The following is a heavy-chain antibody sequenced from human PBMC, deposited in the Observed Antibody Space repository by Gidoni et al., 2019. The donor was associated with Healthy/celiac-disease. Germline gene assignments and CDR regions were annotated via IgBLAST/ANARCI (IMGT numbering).Heavy chain of an antibody. J-gene: IGHJ4*02. CDR2: IYYSGST. D-gene: IGHD3-10*01. CDR1: GGSISSSSSY. CDR3: ARLSGDYFDY. V-gene: IGHV4-39*07. Sequence: QLQLQESAPGLVKPSETLSLTCTVSGGSISSSSSYWGWIRQPPGKGLEWIGSIYYSGSTYYNPSLKSRVTISVDTSKNQFSLKLSSVTAADTAGYYCARLSGDYFDYWGQGTLVTVSS.